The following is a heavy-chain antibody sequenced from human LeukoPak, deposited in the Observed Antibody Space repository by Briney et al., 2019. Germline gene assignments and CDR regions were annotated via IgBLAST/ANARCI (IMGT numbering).Heavy chain of an antibody. V-gene: IGHV1-8*01. Sequence: ASVKVSCKASGYTFTSYDINWVRQATGQGLEWMGWMNPNSGNTGYAQKFQGRVTMTRNTSISTAYMELSSLRSEDTAVYYCARAPYGSSWYLLGWFDPWGQGTLVTVSS. CDR2: MNPNSGNT. CDR1: GYTFTSYD. D-gene: IGHD6-13*01. J-gene: IGHJ5*02. CDR3: ARAPYGSSWYLLGWFDP.